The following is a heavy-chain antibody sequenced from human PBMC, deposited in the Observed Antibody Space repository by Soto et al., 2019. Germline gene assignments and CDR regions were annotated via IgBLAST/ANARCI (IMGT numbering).Heavy chain of an antibody. Sequence: ASVKVSCKASGYTFTSYAISWVRQAPGQGLEWMGWISAYYGTTNYAQKFQGRVTITADESTSTAYMELSSLRSEDTAVYYCARDLGGYDFWSGYQFDYWGQGTMVTVSS. CDR2: ISAYYGTT. V-gene: IGHV1-18*01. D-gene: IGHD3-3*01. CDR1: GYTFTSYA. J-gene: IGHJ4*02. CDR3: ARDLGGYDFWSGYQFDY.